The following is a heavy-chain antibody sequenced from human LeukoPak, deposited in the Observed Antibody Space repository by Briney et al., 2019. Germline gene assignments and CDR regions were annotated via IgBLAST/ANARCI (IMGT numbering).Heavy chain of an antibody. CDR1: GFTVGSNY. J-gene: IGHJ4*02. CDR2: IHSGDST. V-gene: IGHV3-53*01. Sequence: EPGGSLRLSCAASGFTVGSNYMSWVRQAPGKGLEWVSGIHSGDSTYYADSVKGRITISRDNSKNMLYLQMNSLRAEDTAVYHCARASGGYCDSSGSFDYWGQGTLVTVSS. D-gene: IGHD3-22*01. CDR3: ARASGGYCDSSGSFDY.